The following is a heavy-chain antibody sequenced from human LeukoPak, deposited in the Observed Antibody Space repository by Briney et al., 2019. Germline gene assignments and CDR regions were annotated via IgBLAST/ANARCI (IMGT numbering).Heavy chain of an antibody. Sequence: ASVKISCKVSGYTSTDYYMHWVQQAPGKGLEWMGLVDPEDGETIYAEKFQGRVTITADTSTDTAYMELSSLRSEDTAVYYCATDGGIAVAGTDQHWGQGTLVTVSS. J-gene: IGHJ1*01. CDR1: GYTSTDYY. CDR3: ATDGGIAVAGTDQH. V-gene: IGHV1-69-2*01. D-gene: IGHD6-19*01. CDR2: VDPEDGET.